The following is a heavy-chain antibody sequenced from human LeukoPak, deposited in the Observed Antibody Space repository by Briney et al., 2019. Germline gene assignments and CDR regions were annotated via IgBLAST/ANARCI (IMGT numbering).Heavy chain of an antibody. CDR2: ISSNSSYI. Sequence: PGGSLRLSCAASGFIFSSYSMNWVRQAPGKGLEGVSSISSNSSYIYYADSMKGRFTISRDNAKNSLYLLMTSLRAEDPAVYYCVRDFPAYDSSGYSYSWGPGTLVTVSS. CDR1: GFIFSSYS. J-gene: IGHJ4*02. D-gene: IGHD3-22*01. V-gene: IGHV3-21*01. CDR3: VRDFPAYDSSGYSYS.